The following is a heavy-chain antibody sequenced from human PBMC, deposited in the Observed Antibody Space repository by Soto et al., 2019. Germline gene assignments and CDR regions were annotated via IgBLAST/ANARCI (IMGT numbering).Heavy chain of an antibody. J-gene: IGHJ6*02. V-gene: IGHV1-18*01. CDR2: ISAYNGNT. Sequence: ASVKVSCKACGDTFTSYGISWVRQAPGQGLEWMGWISAYNGNTNYAQKLQGRVTMTTDTSTSTAYMELRSLRSDDTAVYYCARDGVATIALYYYYGMDVWGQGTTVTVS. CDR3: ARDGVATIALYYYYGMDV. CDR1: GDTFTSYG. D-gene: IGHD5-12*01.